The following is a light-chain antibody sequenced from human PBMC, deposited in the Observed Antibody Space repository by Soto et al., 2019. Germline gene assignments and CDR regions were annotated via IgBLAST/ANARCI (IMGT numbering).Light chain of an antibody. CDR2: SNN. J-gene: IGLJ3*02. CDR1: SSNIGSNT. CDR3: AAWDDSLKGV. Sequence: QSVLTQPPSASGXXXXRXTXXXSXSSSNIGSNTVNWYQQLPGTAPKLLIYSNNQRPSGVPDRFSGSKSGTSASLAISGLQSEDEADYYCAAWDDSLKGVFGGGTKLTVL. V-gene: IGLV1-44*01.